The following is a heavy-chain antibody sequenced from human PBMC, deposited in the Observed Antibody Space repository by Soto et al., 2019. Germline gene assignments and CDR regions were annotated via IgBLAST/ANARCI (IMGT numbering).Heavy chain of an antibody. CDR1: GFTFSAYG. D-gene: IGHD5-18*01. Sequence: GGSLRLSCEVSGFTFSAYGMHWVRQAPGKGLEWVAAISHDGTNKNYGDSVKGRFTISRDNSKKTLYLQMNSLRPEDTALYYCARDELPYSYGSLPFFWGLGTLVTVSS. CDR2: ISHDGTNK. V-gene: IGHV3-30*03. CDR3: ARDELPYSYGSLPFF. J-gene: IGHJ4*01.